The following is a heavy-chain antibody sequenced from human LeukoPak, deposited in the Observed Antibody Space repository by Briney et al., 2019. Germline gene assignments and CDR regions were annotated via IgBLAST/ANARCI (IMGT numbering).Heavy chain of an antibody. V-gene: IGHV1-69-2*01. CDR1: GYTFTDYY. CDR3: ATGRWLQPFDP. CDR2: VDPEDGET. Sequence: KVSCKVSGYTFTDYYMHLVQQAPGRGGEWMGLVDPEDGETIYAEKFQGRVTITADTSTDTAYMELSSLRSEDTAVYYCATGRWLQPFDPLGQGTLVTVSS. J-gene: IGHJ5*02. D-gene: IGHD5-24*01.